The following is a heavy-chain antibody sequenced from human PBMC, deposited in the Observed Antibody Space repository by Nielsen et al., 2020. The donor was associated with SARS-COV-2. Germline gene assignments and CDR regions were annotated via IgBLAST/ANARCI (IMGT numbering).Heavy chain of an antibody. CDR3: ARIRAAGGYMDV. J-gene: IGHJ6*03. D-gene: IGHD1-26*01. CDR1: GGSISSSSYY. CDR2: IYYSGST. Sequence: SETLSLTCTVSGGSISSSSYYWGWIRQPPGKGLEWIGSIYYSGSTYYNPSLKSRVTISVDTSKNQFSLKLSSVTAADTAVYYCARIRAAGGYMDVWGKGTTVTVSS. V-gene: IGHV4-39*01.